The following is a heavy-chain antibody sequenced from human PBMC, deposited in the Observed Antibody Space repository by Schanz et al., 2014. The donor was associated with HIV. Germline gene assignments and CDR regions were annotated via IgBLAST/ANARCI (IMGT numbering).Heavy chain of an antibody. D-gene: IGHD1-20*01. CDR2: IKLDGSEK. Sequence: EVQLVESGGGLVQPGGSLRLSCAASGFTFKTYWMSWVRQAPGKGLEWLANIKLDGSEKYYVDSVKGRFTISRDNTKNSLYLQMNSLRAEDTAVYYCARDYHWNWFAPWGQGTLVTVSS. CDR3: ARDYHWNWFAP. J-gene: IGHJ5*02. CDR1: GFTFKTYW. V-gene: IGHV3-7*01.